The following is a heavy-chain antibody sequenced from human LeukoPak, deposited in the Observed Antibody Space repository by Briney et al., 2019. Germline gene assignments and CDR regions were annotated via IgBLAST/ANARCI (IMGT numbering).Heavy chain of an antibody. CDR3: ARDQPLYYYDSSGYYYEWNAFDI. D-gene: IGHD3-22*01. CDR1: GGSVSSASYY. CDR2: IYYSGST. J-gene: IGHJ3*02. Sequence: SETLSLTCTVSGGSVSSASYYWTWIRQPPGKGLEWIGYIYYSGSTNYNPSLKSRVTISVDTSKNRFSLKLSSVTAADTAVYYCARDQPLYYYDSSGYYYEWNAFDIWGQGTTVTVSS. V-gene: IGHV4-61*01.